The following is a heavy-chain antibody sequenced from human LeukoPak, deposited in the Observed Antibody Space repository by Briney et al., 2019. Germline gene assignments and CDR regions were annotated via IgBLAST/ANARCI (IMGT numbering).Heavy chain of an antibody. V-gene: IGHV3-7*03. CDR1: GFTFSSYW. J-gene: IGHJ4*02. CDR2: IKQDEGEK. CDR3: ARGNDYGDYVGIYFDS. D-gene: IGHD4-17*01. Sequence: GGSLRLSCVASGFTFSSYWMSWVRQAPGKGLEWVANIKQDEGEKWYVDSVKGRFTISRDNAEKSLYLQINSLRAEDTAVYYCARGNDYGDYVGIYFDSWGQGTLVTVSS.